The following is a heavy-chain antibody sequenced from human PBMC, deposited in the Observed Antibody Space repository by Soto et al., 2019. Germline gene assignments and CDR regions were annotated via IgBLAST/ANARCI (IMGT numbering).Heavy chain of an antibody. J-gene: IGHJ6*02. D-gene: IGHD3-3*01. V-gene: IGHV3-23*01. CDR2: ISGSGGST. CDR1: GFTFSSYA. CDR3: AKGEKYYDFWSGPYYYYGMDV. Sequence: GGSLRLSCAASGFTFSSYAMSWVRQAPGKGLEWVSAISGSGGSTSYADSVKGRFTISRDNSKNTLYLQMNSLRAEDTAVYYCAKGEKYYDFWSGPYYYYGMDVWGQGTTVTVSS.